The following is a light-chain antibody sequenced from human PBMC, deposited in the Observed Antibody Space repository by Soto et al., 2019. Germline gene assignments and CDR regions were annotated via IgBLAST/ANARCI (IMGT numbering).Light chain of an antibody. J-gene: IGKJ5*01. CDR2: GAS. CDR3: QQYNNWPPGIT. V-gene: IGKV3D-15*01. CDR1: QSVSSN. Sequence: VMTQSPPSLPFTLRHPSSISCRSSQSVSSNLAWYQQKPGQAPRLLIYGASTRVTGIPARFSGSGSGTEFTLTISSLQSEDFAVYYCQQYNNWPPGITFGQGTRLEIK.